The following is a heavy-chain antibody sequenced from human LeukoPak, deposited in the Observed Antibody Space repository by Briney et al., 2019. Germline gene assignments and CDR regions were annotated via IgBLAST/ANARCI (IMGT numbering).Heavy chain of an antibody. CDR1: GFTFDDYA. D-gene: IGHD3-22*01. V-gene: IGHV3-9*03. J-gene: IGHJ4*02. Sequence: PGGSLRLSCAASGFTFDDYAMHWVRQAPGKGLEWVSGISWNSGSIGYADSVEGRFTISRDNAKNSLYLQMNSLRAEDMALYYRAKDITLDYYDSSGYFDYWGQGTLVTVSS. CDR3: AKDITLDYYDSSGYFDY. CDR2: ISWNSGSI.